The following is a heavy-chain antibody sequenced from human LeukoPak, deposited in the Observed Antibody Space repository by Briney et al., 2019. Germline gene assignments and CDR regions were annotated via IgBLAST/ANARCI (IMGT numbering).Heavy chain of an antibody. CDR2: ISSSSSYI. CDR3: AKDLSFSGFGVIDY. V-gene: IGHV3-21*04. J-gene: IGHJ4*02. CDR1: GFIFSNSW. D-gene: IGHD2-15*01. Sequence: GGSLRLSCAASGFIFSNSWMNWVRQAPGKGLEWVSSISSSSSYIYYADSVKGRFTISRDNSKNTLYLQMNSLRAEDTAVYYCAKDLSFSGFGVIDYWGQGTLVTVSS.